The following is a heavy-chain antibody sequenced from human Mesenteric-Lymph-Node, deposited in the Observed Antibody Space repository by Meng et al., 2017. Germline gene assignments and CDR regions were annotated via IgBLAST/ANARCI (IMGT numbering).Heavy chain of an antibody. CDR3: ARAQWLGIDY. Sequence: VQLQQWGAGLLKPSETLSLTCAVYGGSFSGYYWSWIRQPPGKGLEWIXEINHSGSTNYNPSLKSRVTISVDTSKNQFSLKLSSVTAADTAVYYCARAQWLGIDYWGQGTLVTVSS. CDR2: INHSGST. J-gene: IGHJ4*02. D-gene: IGHD6-19*01. V-gene: IGHV4-34*01. CDR1: GGSFSGYY.